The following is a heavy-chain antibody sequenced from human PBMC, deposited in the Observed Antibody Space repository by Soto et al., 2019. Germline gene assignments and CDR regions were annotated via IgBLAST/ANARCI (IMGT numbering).Heavy chain of an antibody. Sequence: QVQLVESGGGVVQPGRSLRLSCAASGFTFSSYGMHWVRQAPGKGLEWVAVISYDGSNKYYADSVKGRFTISRDNSKNTLYLQMNSLRAVDTAVYYCAKARWYSLDYFDYWGQGTLVTVSS. J-gene: IGHJ4*02. CDR1: GFTFSSYG. D-gene: IGHD6-13*01. V-gene: IGHV3-30*18. CDR2: ISYDGSNK. CDR3: AKARWYSLDYFDY.